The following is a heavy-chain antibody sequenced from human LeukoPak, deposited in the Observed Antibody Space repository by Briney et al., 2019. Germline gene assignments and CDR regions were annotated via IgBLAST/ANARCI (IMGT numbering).Heavy chain of an antibody. Sequence: PGGSLRLSCAASGFTLSSYAMHWVRLAPGKGLEWVAVISYDGSNKYYADSVKGRFTISRDNSKNTLYLQMNSLRAEDTAVYYCAKALTIDYWGQGTLVTVSS. CDR3: AKALTIDY. CDR2: ISYDGSNK. CDR1: GFTLSSYA. V-gene: IGHV3-30-3*01. J-gene: IGHJ4*02. D-gene: IGHD1-1*01.